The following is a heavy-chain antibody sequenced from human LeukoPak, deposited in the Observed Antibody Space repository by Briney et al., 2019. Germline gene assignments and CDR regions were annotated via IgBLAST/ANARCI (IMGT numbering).Heavy chain of an antibody. CDR2: IIPILGIA. CDR3: ARSSDKSSSWYNWFDP. V-gene: IGHV1-69*04. CDR1: GGTFSSYA. J-gene: IGHJ5*02. Sequence: ASVKVSCKASGGTFSSYAISWVRQAPGQGLEWMGRIIPILGIANYAQKFQGRVTITADKSTSTAYMELSSLRSEDTAVYYCARSSDKSSSWYNWFDPWGQGTLVTVSS. D-gene: IGHD6-13*01.